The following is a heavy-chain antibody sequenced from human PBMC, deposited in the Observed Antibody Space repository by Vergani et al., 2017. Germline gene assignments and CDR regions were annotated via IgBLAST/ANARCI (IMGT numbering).Heavy chain of an antibody. V-gene: IGHV3-21*01. J-gene: IGHJ6*02. Sequence: QLVESGGGLVKPGGSLRLSCAASGFTFSSYSMNWVRQAPGKGLEWVSSISSSSSYIYYADSVKGRFTISRDNAKNSLYLQMNSLRAEDTAVYYCARDLPHYYYYGMDVWGQGTTVTVSS. CDR3: ARDLPHYYYYGMDV. CDR2: ISSSSSYI. CDR1: GFTFSSYS.